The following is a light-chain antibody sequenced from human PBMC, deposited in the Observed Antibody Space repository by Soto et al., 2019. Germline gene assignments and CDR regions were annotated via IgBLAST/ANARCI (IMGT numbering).Light chain of an antibody. Sequence: DIQLTQSPSFLSASVGDRVTITCRASQGINSYLAWYQQIPGKAPKLLIYAASTLQSGVPSRFTGSGSGTEFTLTITSLQPEDFATYYCQQLNSYPSTFGQGTRLEIK. CDR3: QQLNSYPST. J-gene: IGKJ5*01. V-gene: IGKV1-9*01. CDR2: AAS. CDR1: QGINSY.